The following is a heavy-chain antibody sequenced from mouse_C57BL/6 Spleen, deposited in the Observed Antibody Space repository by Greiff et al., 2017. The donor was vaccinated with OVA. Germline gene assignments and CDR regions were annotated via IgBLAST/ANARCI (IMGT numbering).Heavy chain of an antibody. J-gene: IGHJ3*01. CDR1: GYTFTSYW. CDR3: APQGGISAWFAY. CDR2: IHPSDSDT. V-gene: IGHV1-74*01. D-gene: IGHD3-1*01. Sequence: QVQLKQPGAELVKPGASVKVSCKASGYTFTSYWMHWVKQRPGQGLEWIGRIHPSDSDTNYNQKFKGKATLTVDKSSSTAYMQLSSLTSEDSAVYYCAPQGGISAWFAYWGQGTLVTVSA.